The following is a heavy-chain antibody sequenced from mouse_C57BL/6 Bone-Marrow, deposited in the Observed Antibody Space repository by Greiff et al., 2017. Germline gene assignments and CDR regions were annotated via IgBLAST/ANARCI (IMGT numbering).Heavy chain of an antibody. CDR2: IHPNSGST. Sequence: QVQLQQPGAELVKPGASVKLSCKASGYTFTSYWMHWVKQRPGQGLEWIGMIHPNSGSTNYNEKFKSKATLTVDKSSSTAYMQLSSLTSEDSAVYYCALDSSGYGGFAYWGQGTLVTVSA. V-gene: IGHV1-64*01. CDR1: GYTFTSYW. J-gene: IGHJ3*01. D-gene: IGHD3-2*02. CDR3: ALDSSGYGGFAY.